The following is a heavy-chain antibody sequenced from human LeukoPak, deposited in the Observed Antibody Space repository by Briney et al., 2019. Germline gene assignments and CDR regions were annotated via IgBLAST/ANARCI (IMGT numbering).Heavy chain of an antibody. CDR1: GYSVSSAYY. Sequence: SETLSLTCTVSGYSVSSAYYWGWVRQPPGKGLEWIGSVSYSGNTYYTPSLKSRVTISLDTSKNQFSLRLSSVTAADTALYYCARVRIAAAGAYYFDYWGQGTLVTVSS. V-gene: IGHV4-38-2*02. CDR3: ARVRIAAAGAYYFDY. J-gene: IGHJ4*02. D-gene: IGHD6-13*01. CDR2: VSYSGNT.